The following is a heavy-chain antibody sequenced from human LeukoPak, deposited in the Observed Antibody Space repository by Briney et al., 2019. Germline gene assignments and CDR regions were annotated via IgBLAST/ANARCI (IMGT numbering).Heavy chain of an antibody. J-gene: IGHJ4*02. D-gene: IGHD5-12*01. V-gene: IGHV4-59*01. CDR3: ARDGYSGNDGL. CDR2: IYHSGST. CDR1: GGSISNYY. Sequence: PSETLSLTCTVSGGSISNYYWSWIRQPPGKGLEWIGYIYHSGSTNYNPSLKSRVIISVDTSKNQFSLRLSSVTAADTAVYYCARDGYSGNDGLWGQGTLVTVSS.